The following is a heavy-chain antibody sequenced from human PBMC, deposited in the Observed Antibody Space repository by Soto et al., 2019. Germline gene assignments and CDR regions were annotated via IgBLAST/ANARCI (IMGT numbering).Heavy chain of an antibody. J-gene: IGHJ4*02. CDR1: GFTFSASA. Sequence: EVQLVESGGDLVQPGGSLKLSCAASGFTFSASAIHWVRQAPGKGLEWVGHIRSKANKYESAYVASVQGRFTISRDDSKKTTYLQMNSVKTQDTAVYYCAKVRYGSGNYFDYWGQGTRVTVSS. CDR2: IRSKANKYES. D-gene: IGHD3-10*01. CDR3: AKVRYGSGNYFDY. V-gene: IGHV3-73*02.